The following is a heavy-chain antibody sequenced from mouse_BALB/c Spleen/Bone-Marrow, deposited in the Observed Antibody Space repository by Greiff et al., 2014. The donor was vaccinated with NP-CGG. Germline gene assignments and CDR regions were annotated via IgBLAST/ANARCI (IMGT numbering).Heavy chain of an antibody. J-gene: IGHJ2*01. CDR3: ARKGISTVIATAYYFDY. V-gene: IGHV1S132*01. D-gene: IGHD2-4*01. CDR2: IFPGTGTT. CDR1: GYTFTSYW. Sequence: QVQLQQSGAELVKPGASVKLPCKTSGYTFTSYWIQWVKQRPGQGLGWIGEIFPGTGTTYYNEKFKDKATLTIDTSSSTAYMQISSLTSEDSAVYFCARKGISTVIATAYYFDYWGQGSTLTVSS.